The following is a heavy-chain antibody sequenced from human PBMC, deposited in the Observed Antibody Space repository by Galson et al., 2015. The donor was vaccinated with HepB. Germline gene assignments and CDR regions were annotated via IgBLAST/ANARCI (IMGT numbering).Heavy chain of an antibody. CDR2: IIPIFGTA. CDR3: ARGRYNWNYVPNYYFDY. V-gene: IGHV1-69*13. CDR1: GGTSSSYA. Sequence: SVKVSCKASGGTSSSYAISWVRQAPGQGLEWMGGIIPIFGTANYAQKFQGRVTITADESTSTAYMELSSLRSEDTAVYYCARGRYNWNYVPNYYFDYWGQGTLVTVSS. J-gene: IGHJ4*02. D-gene: IGHD1-7*01.